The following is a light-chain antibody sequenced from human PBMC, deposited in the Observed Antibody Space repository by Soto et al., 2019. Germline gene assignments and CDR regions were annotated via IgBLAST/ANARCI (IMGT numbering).Light chain of an antibody. Sequence: EIVLTQSPATLSLSPGERATLSCRASQSVSSNLAWYQQKPGQAPRLLIYRASTRATGVPARFSGSGSGTEFTLTISSLQSGDFTVYSCLQYHNLWAFGQGTKVDI. V-gene: IGKV3-15*01. CDR1: QSVSSN. CDR2: RAS. J-gene: IGKJ1*01. CDR3: LQYHNLWA.